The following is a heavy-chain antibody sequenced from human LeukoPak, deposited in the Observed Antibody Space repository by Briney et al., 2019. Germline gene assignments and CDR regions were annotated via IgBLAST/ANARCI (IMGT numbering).Heavy chain of an antibody. V-gene: IGHV3-23*01. CDR2: ISGSGGST. CDR3: AKRAVYSSSWYYFDY. J-gene: IGHJ4*02. D-gene: IGHD6-13*01. CDR1: GFTFSIHG. Sequence: PGGTLTLSCAASGFTFSIHGMNWVRQAPGKGLEWVSAISGSGGSTYYADSVKGRFTISRDNSKNTLYLQMNSLRAEDTAVYYCAKRAVYSSSWYYFDYWGQGTLVTVSS.